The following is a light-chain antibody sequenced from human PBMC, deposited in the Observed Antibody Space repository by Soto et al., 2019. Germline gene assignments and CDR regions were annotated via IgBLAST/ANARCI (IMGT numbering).Light chain of an antibody. Sequence: DIQMTQSPSTLSASVGDRVTITCRASQSISSWLAWYQQKPGKAPKLLIYDASSLESGVPSRFSGSGSGTEFTLTISSLQPDDFATYYCQQYNSYCTFGQETQLEIK. V-gene: IGKV1-5*01. CDR2: DAS. CDR3: QQYNSYCT. CDR1: QSISSW. J-gene: IGKJ5*01.